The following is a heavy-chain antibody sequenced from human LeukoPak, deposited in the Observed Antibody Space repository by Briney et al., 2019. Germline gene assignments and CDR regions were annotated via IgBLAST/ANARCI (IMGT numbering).Heavy chain of an antibody. CDR1: GYAFTGYY. J-gene: IGHJ4*02. D-gene: IGHD3-16*01. V-gene: IGHV1-2*02. CDR3: ATQRGSYLWGTDFDY. Sequence: ASVKVSCKASGYAFTGYYMHWVRQAPGQGLEWMGWINPNSGDTKFAREFQGRVTMTRDTSIGTAYMGLSRLRSDDTAVYYCATQRGSYLWGTDFDYWGQGTLVAVSS. CDR2: INPNSGDT.